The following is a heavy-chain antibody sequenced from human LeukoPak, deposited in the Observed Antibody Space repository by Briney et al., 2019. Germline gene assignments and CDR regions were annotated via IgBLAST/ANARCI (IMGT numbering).Heavy chain of an antibody. D-gene: IGHD3-3*01. CDR2: IKQDGSEK. Sequence: GGSLRLSFAASGFTFSSYWMSWVRQAPGKGLEWVANIKQDGSEKYYVDSVKGRFTISRDNAKNSLYLQMNSLRAEDTAVYYCARREGDFWSGYYFDYWGQGTLVTVSS. J-gene: IGHJ4*02. V-gene: IGHV3-7*01. CDR1: GFTFSSYW. CDR3: ARREGDFWSGYYFDY.